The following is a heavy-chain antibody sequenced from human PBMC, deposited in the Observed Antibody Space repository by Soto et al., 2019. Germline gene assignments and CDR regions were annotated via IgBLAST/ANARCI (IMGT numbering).Heavy chain of an antibody. CDR1: GYIFVNYG. CDR3: AMVDNYVTPTPQDV. CDR2: ISPYSGNT. D-gene: IGHD3-16*01. V-gene: IGHV1-18*01. Sequence: QVQLVQSGDEVRKPGSSVKVSCKASGYIFVNYGIAWVRQAPGQGLEWMGWISPYSGNTHYVSKVQGRLPMTTDTSKGKAYMDLGSPTSDDTAVYYCAMVDNYVTPTPQDVWGQGTTITVSS. J-gene: IGHJ6*02.